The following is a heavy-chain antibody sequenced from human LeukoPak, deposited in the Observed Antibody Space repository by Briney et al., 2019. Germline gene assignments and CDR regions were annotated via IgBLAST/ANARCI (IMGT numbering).Heavy chain of an antibody. CDR3: ARRLPYSTGWDFDY. J-gene: IGHJ4*02. CDR2: IFYSGST. CDR1: GGSISNTTYY. Sequence: SETLSLTCTVSGGSISNTTYYWGWIRQPPGKGLEWIGSIFYSGSTYYNPSLKSRVTISVDTSKNQFSLKLSSVTAADTAVYYCARRLPYSTGWDFDYWGQGTLVTVSS. V-gene: IGHV4-39*01. D-gene: IGHD6-19*01.